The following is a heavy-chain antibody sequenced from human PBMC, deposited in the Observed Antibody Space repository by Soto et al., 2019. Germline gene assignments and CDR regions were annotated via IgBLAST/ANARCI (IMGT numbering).Heavy chain of an antibody. V-gene: IGHV3-30*18. J-gene: IGHJ4*02. D-gene: IGHD3-22*01. CDR2: ISYDGSNK. CDR3: AKLLVPPNYYDSSGYYVPFDY. Sequence: GGSLRLSCAASGFTFSSYGMHWVRQAPGKGLEWVAVISYDGSNKYYADSVKGRFTISRDNSKNTLYLQMNSLRAEDTAVYYCAKLLVPPNYYDSSGYYVPFDYWGQGTLVTVSS. CDR1: GFTFSSYG.